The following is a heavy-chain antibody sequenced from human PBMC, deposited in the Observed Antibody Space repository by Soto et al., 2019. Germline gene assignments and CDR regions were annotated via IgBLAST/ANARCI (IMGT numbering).Heavy chain of an antibody. Sequence: ASVKVSCKASGYTFTSYGISWVRQAPGQGLEWMGWISACNGNTNYAQKLQGRVTMTTDTSTSTAYMELRSLRSDDTAVYYCARSIAAAVDFDYWGQGTLVTVSS. CDR3: ARSIAAAVDFDY. CDR2: ISACNGNT. CDR1: GYTFTSYG. D-gene: IGHD6-13*01. J-gene: IGHJ4*02. V-gene: IGHV1-18*01.